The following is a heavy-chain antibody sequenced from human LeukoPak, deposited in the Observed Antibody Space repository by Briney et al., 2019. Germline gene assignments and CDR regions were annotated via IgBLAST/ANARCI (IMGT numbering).Heavy chain of an antibody. D-gene: IGHD1-14*01. J-gene: IGHJ4*02. CDR2: IRSDGSTK. CDR1: GFTFSSYG. CDR3: AKDRPEAYFDY. V-gene: IGHV3-30*02. Sequence: PGGSLRLSCAASGFTFSSYGMHWVRQAPGKGLEWVAFIRSDGSTKYYADSVKGRFTISRDNSKNTQYLQMNSLRAEDTAVYYCAKDRPEAYFDYWGQGTLVTVSS.